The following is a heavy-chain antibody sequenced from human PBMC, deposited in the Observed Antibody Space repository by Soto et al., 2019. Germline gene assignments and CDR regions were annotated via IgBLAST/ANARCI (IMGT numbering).Heavy chain of an antibody. Sequence: EVQLVESGGGLVQPGRSLRLSCEASGFRFDDYAMHWVRQAPGKGLEWVSGISWNSGSIDYADSVKGRFTISRDNAXNSLYLQMNSLRGEDTALYYCARPYSNSWHYYGLDVWGQGTTVTVSS. CDR1: GFRFDDYA. CDR2: ISWNSGSI. D-gene: IGHD6-13*01. J-gene: IGHJ6*02. V-gene: IGHV3-9*01. CDR3: ARPYSNSWHYYGLDV.